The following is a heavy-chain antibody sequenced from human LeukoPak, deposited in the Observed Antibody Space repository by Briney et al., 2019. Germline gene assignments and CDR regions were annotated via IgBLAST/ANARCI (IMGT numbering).Heavy chain of an antibody. J-gene: IGHJ3*02. CDR2: ISSSSSTI. V-gene: IGHV3-48*01. D-gene: IGHD4-17*01. CDR1: GFTFSSYS. CDR3: ARGEYGDYSPDAFDI. Sequence: GGSLRLSCAASGFTFSSYSMNWVRQAPGKGLEWVSYISSSSSTIYYADSVKGRFTISRDNAKNSLYLQMNSLRAEDTAVYYCARGEYGDYSPDAFDIWGQGTMVTVSS.